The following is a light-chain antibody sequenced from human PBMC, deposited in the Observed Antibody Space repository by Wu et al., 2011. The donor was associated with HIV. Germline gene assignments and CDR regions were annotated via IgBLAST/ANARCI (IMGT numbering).Light chain of an antibody. V-gene: IGKV3-20*01. Sequence: TLSCRASQSVDNYLAWYHQKPGQAPRLLIYNVSNRATGVPDRFSGSGSGTLFTLTISRLEPEDSAVYFCQQYVSSPTFGQGTRLEIK. CDR2: NVS. J-gene: IGKJ5*01. CDR1: QSVDNY. CDR3: QQYVSSPT.